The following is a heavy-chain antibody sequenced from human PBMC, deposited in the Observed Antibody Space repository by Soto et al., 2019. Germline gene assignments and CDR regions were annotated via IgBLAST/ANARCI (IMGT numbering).Heavy chain of an antibody. J-gene: IGHJ5*02. D-gene: IGHD3-9*01. CDR3: ARVSFDHFVHWFDP. CDR1: GDSVSSKTAA. CDR2: TYFRSKWYN. Sequence: SQTLSLTCAISGDSVSSKTAAWNWIRQSPSRGLEWLGRTYFRSKWYNDYAISVKSRIAINPDTSKNQFSLLLNSVTPEDTAVYYCARVSFDHFVHWFDPWGQGTLVTVSS. V-gene: IGHV6-1*01.